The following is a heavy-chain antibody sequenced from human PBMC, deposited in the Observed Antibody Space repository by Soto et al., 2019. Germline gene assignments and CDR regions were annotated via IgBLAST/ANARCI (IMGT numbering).Heavy chain of an antibody. CDR1: GFTFSSYA. Sequence: QSGGSLRLSCAASGFTFSSYAMSWVRQAPGKGLEWVSAISGSGGSTYYADSVKGRFTISRDNSKNTLYLQMNSLRAEDTAVYYCAKLLTVAGTPVPHWFDPLGQGTLVTVSS. J-gene: IGHJ5*02. CDR3: AKLLTVAGTPVPHWFDP. D-gene: IGHD6-19*01. CDR2: ISGSGGST. V-gene: IGHV3-23*01.